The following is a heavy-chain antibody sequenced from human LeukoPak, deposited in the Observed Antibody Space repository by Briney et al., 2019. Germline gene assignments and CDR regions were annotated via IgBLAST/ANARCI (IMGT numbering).Heavy chain of an antibody. V-gene: IGHV1-2*02. J-gene: IGHJ4*02. CDR2: LTPNSGGA. D-gene: IGHD1-26*01. CDR1: GYTFTGYY. Sequence: ASVKVSCKASGYTFTGYYIHWVRQAPGQGLEWMGWLTPNSGGANYAQKFQGRVTLTRDTPISTAHMELTRLTSDDTAVYYCARASIVGATPDYWGQGTLVSVSS. CDR3: ARASIVGATPDY.